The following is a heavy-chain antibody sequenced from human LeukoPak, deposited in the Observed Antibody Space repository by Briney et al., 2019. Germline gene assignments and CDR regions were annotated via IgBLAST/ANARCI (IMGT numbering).Heavy chain of an antibody. V-gene: IGHV4-39*01. J-gene: IGHJ4*02. CDR3: ARLFAVVTRFFDY. CDR2: IYYSGSS. CDR1: GGSISNSNYY. Sequence: SETLSLICTVSGGSISNSNYYWGWIRQPPGKGLEWVGNIYYSGSSYYNPSLKSRVTISVDTSKNQFSLKLSSVTAADTAVYYCARLFAVVTRFFDYWGQGTLVTVSS. D-gene: IGHD3-3*01.